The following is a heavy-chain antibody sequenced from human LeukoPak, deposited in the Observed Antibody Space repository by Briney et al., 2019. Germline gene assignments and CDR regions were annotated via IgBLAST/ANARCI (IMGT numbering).Heavy chain of an antibody. Sequence: SETLSLTCTVSGGSISSGSYYWSWIRQPAGKGLEWIGNIYHSGSTYYNPSLKSRVTISVDTSKNQFSLKLSSVTAADTAVYYCARDPTPAVAGTRADYWGQGTLVTVSS. V-gene: IGHV4-61*09. CDR1: GGSISSGSYY. CDR2: IYHSGST. CDR3: ARDPTPAVAGTRADY. D-gene: IGHD6-19*01. J-gene: IGHJ4*02.